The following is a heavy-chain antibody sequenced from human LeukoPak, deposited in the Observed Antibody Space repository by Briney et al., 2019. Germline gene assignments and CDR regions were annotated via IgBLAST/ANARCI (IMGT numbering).Heavy chain of an antibody. D-gene: IGHD2-21*01. CDR1: GGSISSYY. V-gene: IGHV4-59*01. CDR2: IYYSGST. CDR3: ARYIVVVSHRDYYYGMDV. J-gene: IGHJ6*02. Sequence: PSETLSLTCTVSGGSISSYYWSWIRQPPGKGLEWIGYIYYSGSTNYNPSLKSRVTISVDTSKNQFSLKLSSVTAADTAVYYCARYIVVVSHRDYYYGMDVWGQGTTVTVSS.